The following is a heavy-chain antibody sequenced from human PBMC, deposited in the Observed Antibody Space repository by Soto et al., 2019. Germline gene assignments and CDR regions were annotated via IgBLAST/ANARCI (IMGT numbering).Heavy chain of an antibody. CDR2: IIPILGIA. J-gene: IGHJ4*02. D-gene: IGHD2-15*01. Sequence: QVQLVQSGAEVKKPGSSVKVSCKASGGTFSRYTISWVRQAPGQGLAWMGRIIPILGIANYAQKFPGRVTITADKAESPAYMGPSSLSSEDMAVYYCGRGGEELLPDYFAYWGQGTLVTVSS. CDR3: GRGGEELLPDYFAY. CDR1: GGTFSRYT. V-gene: IGHV1-69*02.